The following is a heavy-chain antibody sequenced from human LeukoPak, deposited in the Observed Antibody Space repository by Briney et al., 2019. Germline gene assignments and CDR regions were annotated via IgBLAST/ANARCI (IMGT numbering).Heavy chain of an antibody. CDR2: IYSSGNT. Sequence: SETLSLTCTVSGASITNSYWNWVRQPPGKGLEWIGYIYSSGNTNYNPSLKSRVTISLDVSKNQFSLKLSSVTAADTAVYYCARDKIKAFDIWGQGTMVTVSS. J-gene: IGHJ3*02. V-gene: IGHV4-59*12. CDR3: ARDKIKAFDI. CDR1: GASITNSY.